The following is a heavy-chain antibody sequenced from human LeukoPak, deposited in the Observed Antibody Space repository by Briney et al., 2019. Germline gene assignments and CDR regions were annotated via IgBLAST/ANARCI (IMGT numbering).Heavy chain of an antibody. Sequence: GGSLRLSCAASGFTSSSYAMSWVRQAPGKGLEWVSAISGSGGSTYYADSVKGRFTISRDNSKNTLYLQMNSLRAEDTAVYYCAKVVVVPAAMWFPPHYWGQGTLVTVSS. CDR2: ISGSGGST. D-gene: IGHD2-2*01. CDR1: GFTSSSYA. CDR3: AKVVVVPAAMWFPPHY. J-gene: IGHJ4*02. V-gene: IGHV3-23*01.